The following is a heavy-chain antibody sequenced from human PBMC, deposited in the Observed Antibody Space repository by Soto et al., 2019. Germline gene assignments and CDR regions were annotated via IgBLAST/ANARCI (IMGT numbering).Heavy chain of an antibody. V-gene: IGHV6-1*01. CDR3: ARQSDSSGWFIFDY. J-gene: IGHJ4*02. D-gene: IGHD6-19*01. CDR2: TCYRSKWDN. Sequence: PSQTLSLTCAISGDSVSCNAVSWNWLRQSPSRGLEWLGRTCYRSKWDNEYAGSVKSRMTIDPDTSKNQFSLHLNSVTPDDTAVYYCARQSDSSGWFIFDYWGQGTVVTVSS. CDR1: GDSVSCNAVS.